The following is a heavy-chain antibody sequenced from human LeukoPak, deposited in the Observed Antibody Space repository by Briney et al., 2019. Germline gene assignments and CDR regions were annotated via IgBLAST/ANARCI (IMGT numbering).Heavy chain of an antibody. J-gene: IGHJ4*02. CDR1: GGSISSSSYC. Sequence: SETLSLTCTVSGGSISSSSYCWGWIRQPPGKGLEWIGSIYYSGSTYYNPSLKSRVTISVDTSKIQFSLRLSSLTAADTAVYYCARVGVFGVVSDSWGQGILVTVSS. CDR2: IYYSGST. D-gene: IGHD3-3*01. CDR3: ARVGVFGVVSDS. V-gene: IGHV4-39*01.